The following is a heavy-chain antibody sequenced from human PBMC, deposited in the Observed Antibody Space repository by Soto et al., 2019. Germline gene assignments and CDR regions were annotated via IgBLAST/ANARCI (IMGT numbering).Heavy chain of an antibody. J-gene: IGHJ4*02. CDR3: ARSSNSIAAAGTGFDY. V-gene: IGHV3-53*01. Sequence: GGSLRLSCAASGFTVSSNYMSWFRQAPGKGLEWVSVIYSGGSTYYADSVKGRFTISRDNSKNTLYLQMNSLRAEDTAVYYCARSSNSIAAAGTGFDYWGQGTLVTVSS. D-gene: IGHD6-13*01. CDR1: GFTVSSNY. CDR2: IYSGGST.